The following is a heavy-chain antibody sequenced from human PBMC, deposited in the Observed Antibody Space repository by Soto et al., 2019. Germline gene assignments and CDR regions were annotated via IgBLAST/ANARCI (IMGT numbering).Heavy chain of an antibody. CDR3: ATKPNGLYYFDY. J-gene: IGHJ4*02. CDR1: GGSISTGGYY. CDR2: IYSSGVT. Sequence: SETLSLTCTVSGGSISTGGYYWSWIRQHPGKGLEWIGYIYSSGVTYYDPSLKSRVTMSVDMPRNQFSLRLSSVTAADTALYYCATKPNGLYYFDYWGQGALVTVS. D-gene: IGHD2-8*01. V-gene: IGHV4-31*03.